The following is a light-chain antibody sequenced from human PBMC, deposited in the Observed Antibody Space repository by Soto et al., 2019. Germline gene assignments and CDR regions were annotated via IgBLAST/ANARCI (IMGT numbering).Light chain of an antibody. V-gene: IGKV3-11*01. CDR3: QQRSNWPPSIT. J-gene: IGKJ5*01. Sequence: EIVFTQSPATLSLSPGEKATLSFRASQRVSRYLAWYQQKPGQAPKLLTYDASNRATGIPARFSGSGSGTDFTLTISSLEPEDFAVYYCQQRSNWPPSITFGQGTRLEIK. CDR2: DAS. CDR1: QRVSRY.